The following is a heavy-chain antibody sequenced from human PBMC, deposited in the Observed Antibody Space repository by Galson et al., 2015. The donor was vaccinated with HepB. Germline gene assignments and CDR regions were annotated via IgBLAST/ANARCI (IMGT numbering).Heavy chain of an antibody. CDR2: IKSKTDGGTT. CDR3: TTDPYRPSPRYGFGELLRYLDY. Sequence: SLRLSCAASGFTFSNAWMSWVRQAPGKGLEWVGRIKSKTDGGTTDYAAPVKGRFTISRDDSKNTLYLQMNSLKTEDTAVYYCTTDPYRPSPRYGFGELLRYLDYWGQGTLVTVSS. J-gene: IGHJ4*02. D-gene: IGHD3-10*01. CDR1: GFTFSNAW. V-gene: IGHV3-15*01.